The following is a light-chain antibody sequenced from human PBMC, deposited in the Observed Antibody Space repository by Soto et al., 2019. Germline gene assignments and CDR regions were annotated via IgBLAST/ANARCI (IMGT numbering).Light chain of an antibody. J-gene: IGKJ3*01. V-gene: IGKV1-39*01. CDR2: AAS. CDR1: QSITNS. CDR3: QQGHSMPFT. Sequence: DIQMTQSPSSLSASVGDRVTITCRASQSITNSLNWYQHKPGKAPTLVVYAASSLQSGVPSRFSGSGSGTDFTLTIRSLQPEDFATYFCQQGHSMPFTFGTGTKVDIK.